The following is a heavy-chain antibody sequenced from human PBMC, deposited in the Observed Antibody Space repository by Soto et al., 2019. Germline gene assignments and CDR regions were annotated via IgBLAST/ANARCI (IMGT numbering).Heavy chain of an antibody. Sequence: QVQLVQSGAEVKKPGSSMKVSCKASGGSFGSYAINWVRQAPGRRLEWMGGIIPVYGTVNDAQKFQGRVTITADKSTTTVYMELSNLRSQDTALYYCARGFAYSSNWFHLWGQGALVTVSS. CDR2: IIPVYGTV. CDR1: GGSFGSYA. CDR3: ARGFAYSSNWFHL. D-gene: IGHD4-4*01. J-gene: IGHJ5*02. V-gene: IGHV1-69*06.